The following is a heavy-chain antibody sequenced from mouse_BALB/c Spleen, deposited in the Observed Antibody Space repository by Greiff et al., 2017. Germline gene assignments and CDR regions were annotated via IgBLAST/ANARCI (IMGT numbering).Heavy chain of an antibody. CDR3: ARDPYGNYGFDY. Sequence: VQLQQSGAELVKPGASVKLSCTASGFNIKDTYMHWVKQRPEQGLEWIGRIDPANGNTKYDPKFQGKATITADTSSNTAYLQLSSLTSEDTAVYYCARDPYGNYGFDYWGQGTTLTVSS. CDR2: IDPANGNT. D-gene: IGHD2-1*01. CDR1: GFNIKDTY. V-gene: IGHV14-3*02. J-gene: IGHJ2*01.